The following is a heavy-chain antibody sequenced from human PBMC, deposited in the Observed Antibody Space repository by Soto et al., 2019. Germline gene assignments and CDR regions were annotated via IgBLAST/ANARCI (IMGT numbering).Heavy chain of an antibody. D-gene: IGHD3-22*01. Sequence: QLQLQESGSGLVKPSQTLSLTCAVSGGSISSGGYSWSWIRQPPGKGLEGIGYIYHSGSTNYNPSLESRVTSSVDRSNNQFSLKLSSVTAADTAVYYCARGRSSGYYSDWFDPWGQGTLVTVSS. CDR3: ARGRSSGYYSDWFDP. J-gene: IGHJ5*02. CDR1: GGSISSGGYS. V-gene: IGHV4-30-2*01. CDR2: IYHSGST.